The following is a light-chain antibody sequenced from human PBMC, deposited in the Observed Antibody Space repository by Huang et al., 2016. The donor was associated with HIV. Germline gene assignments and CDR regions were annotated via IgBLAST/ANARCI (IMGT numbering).Light chain of an antibody. CDR2: KAS. Sequence: DIQMTQSPSTLSASVGDRVTLTCRASPTISTWLAWHQQKPGKAPKVLIYKASRLESGVPSRFSGSGSGTEFTLTISSLQPDDFATYYCQQYNTYSWAFGQGTRVEMK. CDR3: QQYNTYSWA. CDR1: PTISTW. J-gene: IGKJ1*01. V-gene: IGKV1-5*03.